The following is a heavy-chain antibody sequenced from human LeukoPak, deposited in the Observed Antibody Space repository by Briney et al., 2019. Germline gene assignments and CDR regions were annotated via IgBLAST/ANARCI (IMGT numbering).Heavy chain of an antibody. V-gene: IGHV3-23*01. J-gene: IGHJ4*02. D-gene: IGHD6-19*01. CDR1: GFTFSSYA. CDR3: AKDHSSGWYYFDY. Sequence: GGSLRLSCAASGFTFSSYAMSWVRQAPGKGLEWVSAISGSGGSTYYADPVKGRFTISRDNSKNTLYLQMNSLRAEDTAVYYCAKDHSSGWYYFDYWGQGTLVTVSS. CDR2: ISGSGGST.